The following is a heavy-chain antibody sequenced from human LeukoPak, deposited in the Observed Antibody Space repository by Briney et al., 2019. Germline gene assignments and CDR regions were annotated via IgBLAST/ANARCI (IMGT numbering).Heavy chain of an antibody. D-gene: IGHD5-24*01. Sequence: GGSLRLSCAASGFTFSNYAMMWVRQAPGKRLEWISSITGSGDGTYYADSVKGRFTISRDNAKNSLYLQMNSLRAEDTAVCYCARAFADGYNSSPFDYWGQGTLVTVSS. V-gene: IGHV3-23*01. CDR2: ITGSGDGT. J-gene: IGHJ4*02. CDR1: GFTFSNYA. CDR3: ARAFADGYNSSPFDY.